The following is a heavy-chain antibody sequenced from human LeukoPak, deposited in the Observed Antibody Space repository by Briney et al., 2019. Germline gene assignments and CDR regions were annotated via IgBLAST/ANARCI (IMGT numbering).Heavy chain of an antibody. CDR3: ARRGEWLALDY. J-gene: IGHJ4*02. CDR1: GGSISSSSYY. D-gene: IGHD6-19*01. CDR2: IYYSGST. V-gene: IGHV4-39*01. Sequence: SETLSLTCTVSGGSISSSSYYWGWIRQPPGKGLEWIGSIYYSGSTYYNPSLKSRVTISVDTYKNQFSLKLSSVTAADTAVYYCARRGEWLALDYWGQGTLVTVSS.